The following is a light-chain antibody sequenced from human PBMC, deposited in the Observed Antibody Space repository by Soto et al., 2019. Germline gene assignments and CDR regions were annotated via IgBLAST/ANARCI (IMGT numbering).Light chain of an antibody. CDR3: QQHNNWALVI. V-gene: IGKV3-11*01. J-gene: IGKJ4*01. Sequence: EIVLTQSPGVLSLSVGERATLSCRASQSVSSYLAWYQQKPGQAPRLLIYDASNRATGIPARFSGSGSGTEFTLTISSLQSEDFAVYYCQQHNNWALVIFGRGTKVDIK. CDR1: QSVSSY. CDR2: DAS.